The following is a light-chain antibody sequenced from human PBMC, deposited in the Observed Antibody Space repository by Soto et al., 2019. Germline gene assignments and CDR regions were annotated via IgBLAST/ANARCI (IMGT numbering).Light chain of an antibody. J-gene: IGKJ4*01. CDR2: GTS. V-gene: IGKV1-39*01. CDR1: QSISKY. Sequence: DIQMTQSPSSLSASVGDRVTLTCRASQSISKYLNWYQVKSGKGPKLLIYGTSTLQSGVPSRFSGSGSGTHFTLTISNLQPEDFAVYYCQQGYSPLLTFGGATRVEIK. CDR3: QQGYSPLLT.